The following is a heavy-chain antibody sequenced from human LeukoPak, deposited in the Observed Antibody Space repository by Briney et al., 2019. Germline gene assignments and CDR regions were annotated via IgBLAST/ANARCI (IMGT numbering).Heavy chain of an antibody. J-gene: IGHJ6*03. V-gene: IGHV3-30*02. CDR1: GFTLSSYG. CDR3: ARTGTRGAIRGYYMDV. Sequence: GGSLRLSCAASGFTLSSYGMHWVRQAPGKGLEWVAFIRYDGSNKYYADSVKGRFTISRDNSKNTLYLQMNSLRAEDTAVYYCARTGTRGAIRGYYMDVWGKGTTVTISS. CDR2: IRYDGSNK. D-gene: IGHD3-10*01.